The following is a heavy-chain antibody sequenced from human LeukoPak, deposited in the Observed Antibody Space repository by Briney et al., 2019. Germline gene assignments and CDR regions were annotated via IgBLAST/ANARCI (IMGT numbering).Heavy chain of an antibody. Sequence: PSETLSLTCTVSGGSISSSSYYWGWIRQPPGKGLEGMGSIYYSGSTYYNPSLKSRVTISVDTSKNQFSLKLSSVTAADTAVYYCARDQRAMIVVVQDAFDIWGQGTMVTVSS. CDR1: GGSISSSSYY. CDR2: IYYSGST. J-gene: IGHJ3*02. CDR3: ARDQRAMIVVVQDAFDI. D-gene: IGHD3-22*01. V-gene: IGHV4-39*07.